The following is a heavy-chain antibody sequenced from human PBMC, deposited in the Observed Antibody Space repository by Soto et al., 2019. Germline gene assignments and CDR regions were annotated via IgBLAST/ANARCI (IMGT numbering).Heavy chain of an antibody. Sequence: SETLSLTCTVSGGSISSGDYYWSWIRQPPGKGLEWIGEINHSGSTNYNPSLKSRVTISVDTSKNQFSLKLSSVTAADTAVYYCARTKKRISIFGVVIPMGVWGQGTTVTASS. J-gene: IGHJ6*02. D-gene: IGHD3-3*01. CDR3: ARTKKRISIFGVVIPMGV. CDR1: GGSISSGDYY. CDR2: INHSGST. V-gene: IGHV4-30-4*01.